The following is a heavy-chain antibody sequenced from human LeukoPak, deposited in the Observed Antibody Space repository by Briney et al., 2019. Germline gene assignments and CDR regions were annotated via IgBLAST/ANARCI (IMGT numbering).Heavy chain of an antibody. CDR2: SGGST. J-gene: IGHJ4*02. V-gene: IGHV3-23*01. Sequence: GGSLRLSCAASGFTFSSYAMTWARQAPGKGLEWVSSSGGSTNYADSVKGRFTISRDNSKNTLYLQMNSLRAEDTAVYYCAREQGRDWGQGTLVTVSS. CDR1: GFTFSSYA. CDR3: AREQGRD.